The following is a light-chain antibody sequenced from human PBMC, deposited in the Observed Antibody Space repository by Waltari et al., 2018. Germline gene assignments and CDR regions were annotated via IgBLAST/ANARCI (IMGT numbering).Light chain of an antibody. Sequence: ETVLTQSTATLSLSPGERATLSCRASQNIGTYLTWFQQRPGQAPRLLIHDASNRATGIPARFSGSGSGTDFTLTISSLEPEDFAVYYCQQRSYWPRTFGQGTKVEIK. CDR1: QNIGTY. V-gene: IGKV3-11*01. CDR2: DAS. CDR3: QQRSYWPRT. J-gene: IGKJ1*01.